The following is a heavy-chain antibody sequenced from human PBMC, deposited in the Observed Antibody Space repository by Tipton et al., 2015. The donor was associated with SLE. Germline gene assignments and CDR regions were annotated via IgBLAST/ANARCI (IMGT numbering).Heavy chain of an antibody. V-gene: IGHV3-23*01. Sequence: SLRLSCSASGFTFSRYAISWVRQAPGKGLEWVSLISESGGGGRTYYADSVKGRFTISRDNSKNTLYLQMNSLRAEDTAVYYCARPAYSSTWYAYFDFWGQGTPVTVSS. CDR1: GFTFSRYA. CDR2: ISESGGGGRT. J-gene: IGHJ4*02. CDR3: ARPAYSSTWYAYFDF. D-gene: IGHD6-13*01.